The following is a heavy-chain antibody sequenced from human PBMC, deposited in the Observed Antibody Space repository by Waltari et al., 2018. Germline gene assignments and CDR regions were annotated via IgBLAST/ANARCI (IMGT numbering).Heavy chain of an antibody. Sequence: QVQLVPSGAAVLRPGASAKVPCRASGYTFINSEINWVLQAAGQGLEWMGWVNPNSGATAYAKKFQGRITMTWDTSISTAYMEMSNLRSDDTAVLYCARGRDVFANFDYNWFDPWGQGTLVTVSS. CDR2: VNPNSGAT. V-gene: IGHV1-8*02. CDR3: ARGRDVFANFDYNWFDP. D-gene: IGHD2-21*01. CDR1: GYTFINSE. J-gene: IGHJ5*02.